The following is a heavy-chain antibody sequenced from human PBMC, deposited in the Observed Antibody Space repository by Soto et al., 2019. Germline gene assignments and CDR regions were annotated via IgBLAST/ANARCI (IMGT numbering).Heavy chain of an antibody. J-gene: IGHJ5*02. CDR1: GGSFSGYY. Sequence: TSETLSLTCAVYGGSFSGYYWSWIRQPPGKGLEWIGEINHSGSTNYNPSLKSRVTISVDTSKNQFSLKLSSVTAADTAVYYCAREWVGYCSSTSCYIWFDPWGQGTLVTVSS. CDR3: AREWVGYCSSTSCYIWFDP. V-gene: IGHV4-34*01. CDR2: INHSGST. D-gene: IGHD2-2*02.